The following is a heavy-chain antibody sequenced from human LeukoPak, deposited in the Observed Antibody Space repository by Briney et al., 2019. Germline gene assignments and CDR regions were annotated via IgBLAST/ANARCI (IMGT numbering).Heavy chain of an antibody. D-gene: IGHD5-18*01. J-gene: IGHJ4*02. Sequence: GGSRRLSCAASGFTFSNYRMHWVRQAPGKGLVWVSRINSDGSSTSYADSVKGRFTISRDNAKNTLYLQMNSLRAEDTAVYYCAREGSYGQFDYWGQGTLVTVSS. CDR3: AREGSYGQFDY. V-gene: IGHV3-74*01. CDR2: INSDGSST. CDR1: GFTFSNYR.